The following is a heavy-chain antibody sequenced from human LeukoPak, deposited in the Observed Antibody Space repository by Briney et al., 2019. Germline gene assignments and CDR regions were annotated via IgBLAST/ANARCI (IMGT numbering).Heavy chain of an antibody. CDR2: IKHDGSEK. V-gene: IGHV3-7*04. J-gene: IGHJ4*02. CDR1: GFTLSRYW. D-gene: IGHD3-10*01. CDR3: ARDRDYYNYFEY. Sequence: GGSLRLSCAASGFTLSRYWMSWVRQAPGKRLEWVANIKHDGSEKYYVDSVEGRFTISRDNAKNSLYLQMNSLRGEDTAVYYCARDRDYYNYFEYWGQGTLVTVSS.